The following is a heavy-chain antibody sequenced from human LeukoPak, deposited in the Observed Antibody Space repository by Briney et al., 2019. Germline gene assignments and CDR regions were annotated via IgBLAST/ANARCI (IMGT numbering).Heavy chain of an antibody. D-gene: IGHD3-9*01. CDR1: GYSISSGYY. J-gene: IGHJ4*02. Sequence: SETLSLTCTVSGYSISSGYYWGWIRQPPGKGLEWIGSIYHSGSTYYNPSLKSRVTISVDTSKNQFSLKLRSVTAADTAVYYCARGTTNDDYDILTGFCYFDYWGQGTLVTVSS. CDR2: IYHSGST. V-gene: IGHV4-38-2*02. CDR3: ARGTTNDDYDILTGFCYFDY.